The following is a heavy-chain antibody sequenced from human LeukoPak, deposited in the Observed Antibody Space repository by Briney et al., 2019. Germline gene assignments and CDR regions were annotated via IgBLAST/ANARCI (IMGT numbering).Heavy chain of an antibody. CDR3: ARYTRSADDAFDI. V-gene: IGHV3-7*01. J-gene: IGHJ3*02. D-gene: IGHD1-26*01. CDR2: IKEDGSQH. CDR1: GFTLNDW. Sequence: GGSLRLSCAASGFTLNDWMSWVRQAPGKGLEWVANIKEDGSQHNYVDSVKGRFTISRDNAKNSLYLQMNSLTAEDTAVYYCARYTRSADDAFDIWGQGTMDTVS.